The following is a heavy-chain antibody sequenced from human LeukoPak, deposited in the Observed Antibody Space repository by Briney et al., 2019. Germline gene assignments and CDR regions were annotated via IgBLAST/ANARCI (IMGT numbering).Heavy chain of an antibody. CDR2: ISSSSSYI. D-gene: IGHD2-15*01. CDR3: ARGYCSGGSCHYYYGMDV. Sequence: PGGSLRLSCAASGFTFSLYSMNWVRQAPGKGLEWVSSISSSSSYIYYADSVKGRFTISRDNAKNSLYLQMNSLRAEDTAVYYCARGYCSGGSCHYYYGMDVWGQGTTVTVSS. V-gene: IGHV3-21*01. CDR1: GFTFSLYS. J-gene: IGHJ6*02.